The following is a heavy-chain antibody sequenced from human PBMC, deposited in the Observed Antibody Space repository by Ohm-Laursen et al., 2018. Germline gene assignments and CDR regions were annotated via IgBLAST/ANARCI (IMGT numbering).Heavy chain of an antibody. Sequence: SDTLSLTCAVSGGSTSSSYWSWVRQPPGKGLEWIGYIYYSGSTNYNPSLKSRVTISVDTSKNQFSLKLSSATAADTAVYYCARVLGYDFDYWGQGTLVTVSS. CDR1: GGSTSSSY. D-gene: IGHD3-3*02. CDR2: IYYSGST. J-gene: IGHJ4*02. V-gene: IGHV4-59*07. CDR3: ARVLGYDFDY.